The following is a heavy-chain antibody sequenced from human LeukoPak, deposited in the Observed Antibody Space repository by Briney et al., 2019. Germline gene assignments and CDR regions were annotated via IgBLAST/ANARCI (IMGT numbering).Heavy chain of an antibody. J-gene: IGHJ5*02. Sequence: ASVKVSCKASGYTFTSYYMHWVRQAPGQGLEWMGIINPSGGSTSYAQKFQGRVTMTRDTSTSTVYMEPSSLRSEDTAVYYCARDAGIAAAGANWFDPWGQGTLVTVSS. CDR3: ARDAGIAAAGANWFDP. D-gene: IGHD6-13*01. CDR1: GYTFTSYY. CDR2: INPSGGST. V-gene: IGHV1-46*01.